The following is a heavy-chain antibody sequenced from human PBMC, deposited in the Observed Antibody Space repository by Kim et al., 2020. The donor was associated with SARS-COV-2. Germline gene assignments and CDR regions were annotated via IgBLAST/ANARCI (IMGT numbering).Heavy chain of an antibody. CDR3: ARLPLGEGHFDY. J-gene: IGHJ4*02. V-gene: IGHV4-31*03. CDR2: ISDTVTT. Sequence: SETLSLTCTVSGDSIISGIYYWNWIRQHPGKGLEWVGYISDTVTTRYNPSLASRVIMAVDTSKNQFSLKLTPVTAADTALYYCARLPLGEGHFDYWGQG. CDR1: GDSIISGIYY. D-gene: IGHD3-10*01.